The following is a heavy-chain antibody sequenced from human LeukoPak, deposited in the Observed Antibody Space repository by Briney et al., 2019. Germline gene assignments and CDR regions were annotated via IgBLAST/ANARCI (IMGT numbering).Heavy chain of an antibody. CDR2: INWNGGST. J-gene: IGHJ4*02. D-gene: IGHD6-13*01. CDR3: AAGYSSSWETDYFDY. Sequence: PGGSLRLSCAASGFTFDDYGMSWVRQAPGKGLEWVSGINWNGGSTGYADSVKGRFTISRDNAKNSLYLQMNSLRAEDTALYYCAAGYSSSWETDYFDYWGQGTLVTVSS. CDR1: GFTFDDYG. V-gene: IGHV3-20*04.